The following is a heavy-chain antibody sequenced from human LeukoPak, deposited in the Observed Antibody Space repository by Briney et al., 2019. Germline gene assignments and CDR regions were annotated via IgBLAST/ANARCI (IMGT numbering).Heavy chain of an antibody. J-gene: IGHJ4*02. CDR1: GGSISSGSYY. CDR2: IYTSGST. V-gene: IGHV4-61*02. Sequence: SETLSLTCTVSGGSISSGSYYWSWIRQPAGKGLEWIGRIYTSGSTNYNPSLKSRVTISVDTSKNQFSLKLSSLTAADTAVYYCASRRGRYDYWGQGTLVTVSS. D-gene: IGHD5-24*01. CDR3: ASRRGRYDY.